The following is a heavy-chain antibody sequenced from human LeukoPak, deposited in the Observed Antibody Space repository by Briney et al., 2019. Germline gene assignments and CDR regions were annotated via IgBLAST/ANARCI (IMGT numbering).Heavy chain of an antibody. CDR3: ARGRVLRYFDWVRPLDY. J-gene: IGHJ4*02. CDR2: IYTSGST. V-gene: IGHV4-4*07. Sequence: SETLSLTCTVSGGSISSYYWSWIRQPAGKGLEWIGRIYTSGSTNYNPSLKSRVTMSVDTSKNQFSLKLSSVTAADTAVYYCARGRVLRYFDWVRPLDYWGQGTLVTVSS. CDR1: GGSISSYY. D-gene: IGHD3-9*01.